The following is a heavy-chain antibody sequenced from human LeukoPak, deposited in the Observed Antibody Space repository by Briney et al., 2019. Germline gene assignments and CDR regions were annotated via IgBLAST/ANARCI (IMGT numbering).Heavy chain of an antibody. J-gene: IGHJ5*02. CDR3: ARGQSVLLWFGDQNWFDP. CDR1: GYTFSGYY. CDR2: MNPNSGNT. D-gene: IGHD3-10*01. V-gene: IGHV1-8*02. Sequence: ASVKVSCKASGYTFSGYYMHWVRQATGQGLEWMGWMNPNSGNTGYAQKFQGRVTMTRNTSISTAYMELSSLRSEDTAVYYCARGQSVLLWFGDQNWFDPWGQGTLVTVSS.